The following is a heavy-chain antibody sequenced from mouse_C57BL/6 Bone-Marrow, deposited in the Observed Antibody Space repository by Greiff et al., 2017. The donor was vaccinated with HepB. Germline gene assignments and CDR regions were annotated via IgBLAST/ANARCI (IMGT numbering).Heavy chain of an antibody. V-gene: IGHV10-1*01. Sequence: EVQLVESGGGLVQPKGSLKLSCAASGFSFNTYAMNWVRQAPGKGLEWVARIRSKSNNYATYYADSVKDRFTISRDDSESMLYLQMNNLKTEDTAMYYCVRPSHSSPFAYWGQGTLVTVSA. CDR2: IRSKSNNYAT. J-gene: IGHJ3*01. D-gene: IGHD1-1*01. CDR3: VRPSHSSPFAY. CDR1: GFSFNTYA.